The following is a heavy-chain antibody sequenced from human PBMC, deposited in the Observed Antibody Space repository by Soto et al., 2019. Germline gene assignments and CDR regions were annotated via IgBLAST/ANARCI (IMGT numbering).Heavy chain of an antibody. CDR2: IWPADSDT. D-gene: IGHD6-19*01. J-gene: IGHJ4*02. CDR1: GYSFTSYW. Sequence: ESLKISCEGSGYSFTSYWIAWVRQMPGKGLEWMGMIWPADSDTRYSPSFQGQVTISADKSISTAYLHWSRLRASDTAMYYCERVSSVWSTFDSWRQGALVTVSS. V-gene: IGHV5-51*01. CDR3: ERVSSVWSTFDS.